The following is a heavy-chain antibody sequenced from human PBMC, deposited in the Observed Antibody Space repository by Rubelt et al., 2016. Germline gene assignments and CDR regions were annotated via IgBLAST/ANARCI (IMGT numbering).Heavy chain of an antibody. V-gene: IGHV4-34*01. CDR2: INHSGST. J-gene: IGHJ6*02. CDR1: GGSFSGYY. Sequence: QVQLQQWGAGLLKPSETLSLTCAVYGGSFSGYYWSWIRQPPGKGLEWIGEINHSGSTNYNPSLKSRVTLSVNTSKNQFSLKLSSVTAADTAVDYCARGERWLQFYYYGMDVWGQGTTVTVSS. CDR3: ARGERWLQFYYYGMDV. D-gene: IGHD5-24*01.